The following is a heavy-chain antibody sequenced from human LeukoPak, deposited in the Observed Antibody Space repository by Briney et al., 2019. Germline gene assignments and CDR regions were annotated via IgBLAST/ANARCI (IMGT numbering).Heavy chain of an antibody. CDR3: ARGIVGATPYYYYGMNV. V-gene: IGHV3-74*01. J-gene: IGHJ6*02. CDR2: INSDGSST. D-gene: IGHD1-26*01. Sequence: GGSLRLSCAASGFTFSSYWMHWVRQAPGKGLVWVSRINSDGSSTSYADSVKGRFTISRDNAKNTLYLQMNSLRAEDTAVYYCARGIVGATPYYYYGMNVWGQGTTVTVSS. CDR1: GFTFSSYW.